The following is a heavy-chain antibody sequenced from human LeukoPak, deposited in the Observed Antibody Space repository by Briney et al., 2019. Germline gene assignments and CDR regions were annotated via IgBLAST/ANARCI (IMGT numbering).Heavy chain of an antibody. V-gene: IGHV3-23*01. CDR3: AKDRGSGWPQFDY. J-gene: IGHJ4*02. D-gene: IGHD6-19*01. CDR1: GFSFGSYA. CDR2: ISGRGGST. Sequence: GGSLRLSCAASGFSFGSYAMSWVRQAPGKGLEWVSAISGRGGSTYYADSVKGRFTISRDNSKNTLYLQMNSLRAEDTAVYYCAKDRGSGWPQFDYRGQRTLVTVSS.